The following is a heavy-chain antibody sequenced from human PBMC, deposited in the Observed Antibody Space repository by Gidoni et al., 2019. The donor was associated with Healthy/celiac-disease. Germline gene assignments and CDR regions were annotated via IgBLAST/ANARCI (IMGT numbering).Heavy chain of an antibody. CDR3: TRDRPLYYGSGSIDY. D-gene: IGHD3-10*01. CDR2: MRSKAYGGTT. V-gene: IGHV3-49*05. Sequence: EVQLVESGGGLVKPGRSLRLSCTASGFTFGDYAMRWFRQAPGKGLEWVGFMRSKAYGGTTEYAASVKGRFTISRDDSKSIAYLQMNSLKTEDTAVYYCTRDRPLYYGSGSIDYWGQGTLVTVSS. J-gene: IGHJ4*02. CDR1: GFTFGDYA.